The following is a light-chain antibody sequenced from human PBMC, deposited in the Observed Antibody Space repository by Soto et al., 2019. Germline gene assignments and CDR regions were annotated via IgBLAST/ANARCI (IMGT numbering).Light chain of an antibody. CDR3: AAWDDSLNAWV. Sequence: QAVVTQPPSASGTPGQRVTVSCSGSSSNIGSNAVNWYQQLPGTAPKLLISSNDLRPSGVPDRFSGSKSGTSASLAISGLQSEDEADYYCAAWDDSLNAWVFGGGTQLTVL. CDR2: SND. V-gene: IGLV1-44*01. J-gene: IGLJ3*02. CDR1: SSNIGSNA.